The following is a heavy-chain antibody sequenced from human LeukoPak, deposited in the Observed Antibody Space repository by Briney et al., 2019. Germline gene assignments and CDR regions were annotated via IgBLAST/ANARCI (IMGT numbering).Heavy chain of an antibody. J-gene: IGHJ4*02. CDR3: ARDHRAAAGTFDY. CDR1: GFSFNTYA. V-gene: IGHV3-11*01. D-gene: IGHD6-13*01. CDR2: ISSSGSTI. Sequence: GGSLRLSCAASGFSFNTYAMSWVRQAPGKGLEWVSYISSSGSTIYYADSVKGRFTISRDNAKNSLYLQMNSLRAEDTAVYYCARDHRAAAGTFDYWGQGTLVTVSS.